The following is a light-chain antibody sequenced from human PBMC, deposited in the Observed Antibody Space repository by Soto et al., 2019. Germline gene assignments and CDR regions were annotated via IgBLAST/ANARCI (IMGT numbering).Light chain of an antibody. CDR1: SSDVGGYHY. V-gene: IGLV2-14*01. CDR3: SSYTSSSALVV. J-gene: IGLJ2*01. Sequence: QSVLTQPASVSGSPGQSITLSCTGTSSDVGGYHYVSWYQQHPGKAPKLMIYDVSNRPSGVSNRFSGSKSGNTASLTISGLQAEDEADYYCSSYTSSSALVVFGGGTKLTVL. CDR2: DVS.